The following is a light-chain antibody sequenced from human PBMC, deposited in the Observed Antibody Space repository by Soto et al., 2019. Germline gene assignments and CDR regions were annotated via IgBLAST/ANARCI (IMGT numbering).Light chain of an antibody. CDR3: QQGYSTPIT. Sequence: DIQMTQSPSSLSASVGYRVTITCRASQSISSYLNLFQQKPGKAPKLLIYAASSLQSGVPSRFSGSGSGTDFTPTVSSLQPEDFVTYYCQQGYSTPITFGQGTRLEIK. J-gene: IGKJ5*01. V-gene: IGKV1-39*01. CDR2: AAS. CDR1: QSISSY.